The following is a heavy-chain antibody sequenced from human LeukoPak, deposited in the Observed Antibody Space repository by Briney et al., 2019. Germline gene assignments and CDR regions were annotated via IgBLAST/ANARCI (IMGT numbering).Heavy chain of an antibody. V-gene: IGHV4-61*05. CDR3: ARVALFRFDP. CDR2: IYYSGST. CDR1: GGSISGSSYY. Sequence: SETLSLTCTVSGGSISGSSYYWGWIRQAPGKGLEWIGYIYYSGSTNYNPSLKSRVTISVDTSKNQFSLKLSSVTAADTAVYYCARVALFRFDPWGQGTLVTVSS. J-gene: IGHJ5*02. D-gene: IGHD3-10*02.